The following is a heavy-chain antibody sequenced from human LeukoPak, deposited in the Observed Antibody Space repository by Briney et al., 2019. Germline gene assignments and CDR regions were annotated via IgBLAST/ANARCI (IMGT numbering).Heavy chain of an antibody. CDR1: GGSISSYY. V-gene: IGHV4-59*12. CDR2: IYSSGST. Sequence: SETLSLTCTVSGGSISSYYWSWIRQPPGKELEWLGYIYSSGSTNYNPSLKSRVTISVDTSKNQFSLKLSSVTAADTAVYYCARASDFWSGYEDYWGQGTLVTVSS. CDR3: ARASDFWSGYEDY. J-gene: IGHJ4*02. D-gene: IGHD3-3*01.